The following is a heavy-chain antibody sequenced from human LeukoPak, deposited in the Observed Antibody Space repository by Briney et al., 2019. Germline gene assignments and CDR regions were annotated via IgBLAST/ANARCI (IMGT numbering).Heavy chain of an antibody. CDR1: GFTFSNYV. V-gene: IGHV3-23*01. CDR2: IYGSGGTT. J-gene: IGHJ4*02. Sequence: PVGSLRLSCVAAGFTFSNYVMSWVRQTAGKVLEWVSSIYGSGGTTYYADSVKGRLSISRDNSRNTLYMQMNSLRAEDTALYDCAKDRVSSVTTNYFDYWGQGTLLTVSS. D-gene: IGHD4-17*01. CDR3: AKDRVSSVTTNYFDY.